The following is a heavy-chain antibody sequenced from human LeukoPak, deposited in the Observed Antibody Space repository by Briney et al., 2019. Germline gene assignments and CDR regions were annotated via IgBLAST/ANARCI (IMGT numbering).Heavy chain of an antibody. Sequence: GGSLRLSCAASGFTFSSYEMNWVRQAPGKGLEWVSYISSSGSTIYYADSVKGRFTISRDNAKNSLYLQMNSLRAEDTAVYYCAELGITMIGGVWGKGTTVAVSS. CDR2: ISSSGSTI. D-gene: IGHD3-10*02. CDR1: GFTFSSYE. V-gene: IGHV3-48*03. CDR3: AELGITMIGGV. J-gene: IGHJ6*04.